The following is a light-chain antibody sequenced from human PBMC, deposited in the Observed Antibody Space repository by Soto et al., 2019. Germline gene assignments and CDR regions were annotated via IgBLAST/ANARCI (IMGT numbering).Light chain of an antibody. Sequence: DIVLTPSPDSLAVALGERATINCKSSQSVLYSATNKHYLAWYQQKQGQPPRLLFYWASTRESGVPDRFSGRGSGTYFTLTFSSLQAEDVAVYYCHQSYYISWTFGQGTKVDIK. CDR2: WAS. J-gene: IGKJ1*01. CDR3: HQSYYISWT. V-gene: IGKV4-1*01. CDR1: QSVLYSATNKHY.